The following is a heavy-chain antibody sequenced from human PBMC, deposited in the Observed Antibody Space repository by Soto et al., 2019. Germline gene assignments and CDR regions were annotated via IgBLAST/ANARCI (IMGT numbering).Heavy chain of an antibody. Sequence: QVQLVQSGAEVKKPGASVKVSCKASGYTFTSYGISWVRQAPGQGLEWMGWISAYNGNTNYAQKLHGRVPMTTDTSTSTAYMELRILRSDDTAVYYCARRPWGYCSSTCCSTYYMDVWGKGTTVTVSS. CDR2: ISAYNGNT. D-gene: IGHD2-2*01. V-gene: IGHV1-18*01. J-gene: IGHJ6*03. CDR1: GYTFTSYG. CDR3: ARRPWGYCSSTCCSTYYMDV.